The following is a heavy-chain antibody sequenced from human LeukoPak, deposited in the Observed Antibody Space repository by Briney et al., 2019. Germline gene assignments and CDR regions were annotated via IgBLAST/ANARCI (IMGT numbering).Heavy chain of an antibody. CDR3: AKQASSGPPGENFDY. V-gene: IGHV3-30-3*02. D-gene: IGHD3-22*01. Sequence: PGGSLRLSCAASGFTFSTYPMHWVRQAPGKGLEWVAVISYDGSNKYYADSVRGRFTISRDNSKNTLYLQMNSLRTEDTAVYYCAKQASSGPPGENFDYWGQGTLVTVSS. CDR1: GFTFSTYP. J-gene: IGHJ4*02. CDR2: ISYDGSNK.